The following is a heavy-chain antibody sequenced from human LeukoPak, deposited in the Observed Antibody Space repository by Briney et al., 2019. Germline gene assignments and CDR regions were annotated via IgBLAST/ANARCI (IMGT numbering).Heavy chain of an antibody. D-gene: IGHD6-13*01. Sequence: GASVKVSCKASGYTFTGYYMHWVRQAPGQGLEWMGWINPNSGGTNYAQKFQGRVTMTRDTSISTAYMELSRLRSDDTAVYYCARDYSSSWYSLYYFDCWGQGTLVTVSS. J-gene: IGHJ4*02. CDR2: INPNSGGT. CDR3: ARDYSSSWYSLYYFDC. V-gene: IGHV1-2*02. CDR1: GYTFTGYY.